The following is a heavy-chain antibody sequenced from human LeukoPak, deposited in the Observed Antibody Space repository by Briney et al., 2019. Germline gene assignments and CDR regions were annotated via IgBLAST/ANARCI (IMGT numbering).Heavy chain of an antibody. CDR2: IYYAGGT. CDR3: ARGQLGSGMDDP. J-gene: IGHJ5*02. Sequence: SETLSLTCTVSGGSMRNYYWSSLRQPPAKGLEWLGYIYYAGGTKYSPSLKSRVTISVDTSKNQFSLKLTSVTAADTAVYYCARGQLGSGMDDPWGQGTLVTVSS. V-gene: IGHV4-59*12. D-gene: IGHD3-10*01. CDR1: GGSMRNYY.